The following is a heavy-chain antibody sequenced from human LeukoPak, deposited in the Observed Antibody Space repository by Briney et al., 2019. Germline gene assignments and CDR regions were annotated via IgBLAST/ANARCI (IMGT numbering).Heavy chain of an antibody. V-gene: IGHV1-24*01. Sequence: ASVKVSCKVSGYTLTELSMHWVRQAPGKGLEWMGGFDPEDGETIYAQKFQGRVTMTRNTSISTAYMELSSLRSEDTAVYYCARDEAWGQGTLVTVSS. CDR1: GYTLTELS. CDR2: FDPEDGET. CDR3: ARDEA. J-gene: IGHJ5*02.